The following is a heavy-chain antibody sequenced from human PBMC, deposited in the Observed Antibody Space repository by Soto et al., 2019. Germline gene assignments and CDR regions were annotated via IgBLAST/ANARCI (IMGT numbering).Heavy chain of an antibody. CDR1: GFTFSSYE. J-gene: IGHJ4*02. CDR2: IGSSGSTI. V-gene: IGHV3-48*03. Sequence: PGGSLRLSCAASGFTFSSYEMNWVRQAPGKGLEWVSYIGSSGSTIYYADSVEGRFTISRDNAKNSLYLQMNSLRAEDTAVYYCARDSGTAWFFDYWGQGTLVTVSS. D-gene: IGHD6-19*01. CDR3: ARDSGTAWFFDY.